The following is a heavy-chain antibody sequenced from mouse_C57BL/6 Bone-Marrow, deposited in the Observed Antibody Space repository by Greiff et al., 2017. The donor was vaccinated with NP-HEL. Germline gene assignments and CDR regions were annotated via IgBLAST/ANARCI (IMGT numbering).Heavy chain of an antibody. CDR2: IDPSDSYT. V-gene: IGHV1-50*01. CDR3: AREGWDFYYAMDY. D-gene: IGHD4-1*01. CDR1: GYTFTSYW. J-gene: IGHJ4*01. Sequence: QVHVKQPGAELVKPGASVKLSCKASGYTFTSYWMQWVKQRPGQGLEWIGEIDPSDSYTNYNQQFKGTATLTVDTSSSTAYMQLSSLTYEDSAVYYCAREGWDFYYAMDYWGQGTSVTVSS.